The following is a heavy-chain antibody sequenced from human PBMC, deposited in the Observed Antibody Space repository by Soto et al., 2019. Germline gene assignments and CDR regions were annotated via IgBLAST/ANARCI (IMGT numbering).Heavy chain of an antibody. CDR1: GYSISSGYY. D-gene: IGHD3-3*01. CDR2: IYHSAST. V-gene: IGHV4-38-2*01. Sequence: SETLSLTCAVSGYSISSGYYWGWIRQPPGKGLEWIGSIYHSASTYYNPSLKSRVTISVDTSKNQFSLKLSSVTAADTAVYYCARGRITIFLFDPWGQGTLVTVSS. CDR3: ARGRITIFLFDP. J-gene: IGHJ5*02.